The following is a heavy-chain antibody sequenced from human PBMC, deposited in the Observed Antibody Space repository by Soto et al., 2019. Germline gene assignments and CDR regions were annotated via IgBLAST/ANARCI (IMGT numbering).Heavy chain of an antibody. CDR3: AREEYYYDSSGYLRYFDY. V-gene: IGHV1-18*04. CDR2: ISAYNGNT. J-gene: IGHJ4*02. D-gene: IGHD3-22*01. CDR1: GYTFTSYG. Sequence: GPSVKVSCKASGYTFTSYGISWVRQAPGQGLEWMGWISAYNGNTNYAQKLQGRVTMTTDTSTSTAYMELRSLRSDDTAVYYCAREEYYYDSSGYLRYFDYWGQGTLVTVSS.